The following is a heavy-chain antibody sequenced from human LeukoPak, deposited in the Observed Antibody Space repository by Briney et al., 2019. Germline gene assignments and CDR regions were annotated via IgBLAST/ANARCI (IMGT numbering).Heavy chain of an antibody. V-gene: IGHV4-34*01. D-gene: IGHD3-22*01. J-gene: IGHJ4*02. Sequence: KPSETLSLTCAAYGGSFSGYYWSWIRQPPGKGREWVAEINHSGGTNYNPSLKSRVTISVDTSKNQFSLKLSSVTAADTAVYYCARGETYYDSSGYIGYWGQGTLVTVSS. CDR1: GGSFSGYY. CDR2: INHSGGT. CDR3: ARGETYYDSSGYIGY.